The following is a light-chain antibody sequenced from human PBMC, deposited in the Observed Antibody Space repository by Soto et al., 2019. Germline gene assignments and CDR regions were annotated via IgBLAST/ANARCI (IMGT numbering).Light chain of an antibody. CDR1: RSIGSN. V-gene: IGKV3-15*01. J-gene: IGKJ1*01. Sequence: EIVMTQSPATLSVSPGDGATLSCRASRSIGSNLAWYQQRPGQAPRLLMYGASTRATDIPARFSGSESGAEFTLTISSLQSEDFAVYHCQQYDDWPWTFGQGTKVEIK. CDR3: QQYDDWPWT. CDR2: GAS.